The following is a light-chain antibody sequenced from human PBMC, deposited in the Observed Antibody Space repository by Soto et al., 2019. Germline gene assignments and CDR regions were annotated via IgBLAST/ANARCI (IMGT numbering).Light chain of an antibody. V-gene: IGLV2-14*01. CDR3: SSYTSSSTRV. CDR1: SSDVGAYNY. CDR2: EVS. J-gene: IGLJ1*01. Sequence: SALTQPASVSRSPGQSVAISCSGTSSDVGAYNYVSWYQQHPGKAPKLLLSEVSNRPSGVSDRFFGSKSGNTASLTISGLQAEDEADYYCSSYTSSSTRVFGTGTKVNV.